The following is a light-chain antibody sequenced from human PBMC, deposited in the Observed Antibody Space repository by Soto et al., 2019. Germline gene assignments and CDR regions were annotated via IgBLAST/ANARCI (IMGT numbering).Light chain of an antibody. CDR1: SSDVGSYNR. J-gene: IGLJ1*01. Sequence: CVRTXPASVSGSPGQSGTISCTGTSSDVGSYNRVSWYQQPPGTAPKLMIYEVSNRPSGVPDRFSGSKSGNTASLTISGLQAEDEADYYCSSYTSSSAYVFGTGTKVTVL. CDR2: EVS. V-gene: IGLV2-18*02. CDR3: SSYTSSSAYV.